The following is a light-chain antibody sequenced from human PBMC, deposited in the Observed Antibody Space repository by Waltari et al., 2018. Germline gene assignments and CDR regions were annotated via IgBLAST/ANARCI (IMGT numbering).Light chain of an antibody. CDR1: QSVRSEY. J-gene: IGKJ2*01. V-gene: IGKV3-20*01. CDR2: GGS. Sequence: EIVMTQSPGTLSLSPGERATLPCRASQSVRSEYLSWYQQNPGQAPRLLIYGGSNRAAGIPDRFSGSGSGTDFTLTISRLEPEDFAVYYCQQHGYSPLYAFGQGTKLEIK. CDR3: QQHGYSPLYA.